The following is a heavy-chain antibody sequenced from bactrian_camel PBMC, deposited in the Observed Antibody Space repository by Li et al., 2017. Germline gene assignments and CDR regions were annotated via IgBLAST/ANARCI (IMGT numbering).Heavy chain of an antibody. Sequence: HVQLVESGGGSVQAGGSLRLSCVVSGYAYSDGYCLGWFRQAPGKEREGVAQMYSGESSTYYADSVKGRFVISRDNAKNTLYLQLNSLKTEDMAMYYCTKETEWVGYHEFAVHWGQGTQVTVS. CDR2: MYSGESST. CDR3: TKETEWVGYHEFAVH. V-gene: IGHV3S1*01. D-gene: IGHD5*01. CDR1: GYAYSDGYC. J-gene: IGHJ4*01.